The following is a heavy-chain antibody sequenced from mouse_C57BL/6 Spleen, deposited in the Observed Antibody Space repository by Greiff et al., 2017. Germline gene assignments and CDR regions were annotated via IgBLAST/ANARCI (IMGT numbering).Heavy chain of an antibody. CDR1: GYTFTDYE. CDR2: IAPETGGT. J-gene: IGHJ2*01. D-gene: IGHD3-2*02. V-gene: IGHV1-15*01. CDR3: TRTGYCFDY. Sequence: QVQLQQSGAELVRPGASVTLSCKASGYTFTDYEMHWVKQTPVHGLEWIGAIAPETGGTAYNQKFKGKAILTADKSSSPAYMELRSLTSEDSAVYYCTRTGYCFDYWGQGTTLTVSS.